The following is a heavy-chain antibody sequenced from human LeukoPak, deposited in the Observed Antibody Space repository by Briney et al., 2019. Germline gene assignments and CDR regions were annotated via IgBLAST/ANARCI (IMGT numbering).Heavy chain of an antibody. CDR2: IIHSGST. CDR1: GGSFSGYY. Sequence: SETLSLTCAVYGGSFSGYYWSWIRQPPGKGLEWIGEIIHSGSTNYNPSLKSRVTLSVDTSKNQFSLKVSSVTAADTGVYYCARAYGAKYSFDSWAREPWSPSPQ. CDR3: ARAYGAKYSFDS. V-gene: IGHV4-34*12. D-gene: IGHD4-23*01. J-gene: IGHJ4*02.